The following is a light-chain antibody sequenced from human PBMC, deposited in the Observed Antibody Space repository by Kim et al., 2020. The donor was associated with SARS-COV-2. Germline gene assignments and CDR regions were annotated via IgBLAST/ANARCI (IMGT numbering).Light chain of an antibody. CDR3: CSYAGGYFHVE. CDR2: DVS. Sequence: QSALTQPRSVSGSPGQSVTISCTGTSSDVGAYNYVSWYQQHPDKAPKLMIYDVSQRPSGVPDRFSGSKSGNTASLTISELQAEDEADYYCCSYAGGYFHVEFGGGTQLTVL. J-gene: IGLJ2*01. CDR1: SSDVGAYNY. V-gene: IGLV2-11*01.